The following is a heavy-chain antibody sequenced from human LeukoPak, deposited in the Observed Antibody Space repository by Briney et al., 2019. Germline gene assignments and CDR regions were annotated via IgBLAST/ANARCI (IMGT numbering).Heavy chain of an antibody. D-gene: IGHD3-3*01. V-gene: IGHV3-30*18. CDR3: VKDLLPRSGPPQFDY. CDR1: GFTFSSYG. CDR2: ISYDGSNK. Sequence: GGSLRLSCAASGFTFSSYGMHWVRQAPGKGLEWVAVISYDGSNKYYADSVKGRFTISRDNSKNTLYLQMNSLRAEDTAVYYCVKDLLPRSGPPQFDYWGQGTLVTVSS. J-gene: IGHJ4*02.